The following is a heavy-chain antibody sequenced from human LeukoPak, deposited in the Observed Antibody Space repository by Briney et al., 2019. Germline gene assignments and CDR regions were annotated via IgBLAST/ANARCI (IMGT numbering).Heavy chain of an antibody. Sequence: SETLSLTCTVSGGSISSTSFYWGWIRQPPGEGLEWIGNIFYSGSAYYNPSLKSRVTISVDTSKNQFSLKLSSVTAADTAVYYCARGYYYDSSGYIISLGYFDYWGQRTLVTVSS. J-gene: IGHJ4*02. D-gene: IGHD3-22*01. CDR3: ARGYYYDSSGYIISLGYFDY. CDR2: IFYSGSA. V-gene: IGHV4-39*07. CDR1: GGSISSTSFY.